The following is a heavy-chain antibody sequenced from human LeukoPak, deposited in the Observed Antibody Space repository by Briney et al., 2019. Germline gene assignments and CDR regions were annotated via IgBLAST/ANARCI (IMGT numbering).Heavy chain of an antibody. V-gene: IGHV3-74*01. J-gene: IGHJ6*03. CDR1: GFTFSSYW. D-gene: IGHD4-17*01. Sequence: GGSLRLSCAASGFTFSSYWMHWVRQAPGKGLVWVSRISIDGSSTSYLDSVKGRFTISRDNAKNTLYLQMNSLRAEDTAVYYCARRTTVTTLDGNMDVWGKGTTVTVSS. CDR3: ARRTTVTTLDGNMDV. CDR2: ISIDGSST.